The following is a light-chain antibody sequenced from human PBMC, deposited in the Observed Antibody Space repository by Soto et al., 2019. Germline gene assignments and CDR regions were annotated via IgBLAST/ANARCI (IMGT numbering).Light chain of an antibody. CDR1: SSNIGAGYD. CDR2: GNS. J-gene: IGLJ2*01. CDR3: QSYDSSLSVV. Sequence: QSVLTQPPSVSGAPGQRVTISCTGSSSNIGAGYDVHWYQQLPGTAPKLLIYGNSNRPSGVPDRFSGSKSGTSASLAITGLQAEAEADYYFQSYDSSLSVVLGGGTKLPVL. V-gene: IGLV1-40*01.